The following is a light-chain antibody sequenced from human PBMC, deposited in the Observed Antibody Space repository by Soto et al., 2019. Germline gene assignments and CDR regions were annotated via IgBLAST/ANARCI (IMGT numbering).Light chain of an antibody. CDR3: QKYGSSSYT. Sequence: EIVLTQSPGTLSLSPGERATLSCRASQSISSSYLAWYQQKPGQAPRLLIYAASSRATGIPDRFSGSGSGTDFTLTISRLEPEDFALYYCQKYGSSSYTFGQGTQLEIK. CDR1: QSISSSY. J-gene: IGKJ2*01. V-gene: IGKV3-20*01. CDR2: AAS.